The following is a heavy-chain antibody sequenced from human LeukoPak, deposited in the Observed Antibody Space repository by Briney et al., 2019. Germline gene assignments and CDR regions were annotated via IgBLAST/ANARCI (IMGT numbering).Heavy chain of an antibody. CDR1: GYTFTSYD. V-gene: IGHV1-8*01. D-gene: IGHD6-19*01. CDR3: ARAVAGYYYYYYMDV. CDR2: MNPDSDNT. J-gene: IGHJ6*03. Sequence: ASVKVSCKASGYTFTSYDINWVRQATGQGLEWMGWMNPDSDNTGYAQKFQGRVTMTRNTSISTAYMELSSLRSEDTAVYYCARAVAGYYYYYYMDVWGKGTTVTISS.